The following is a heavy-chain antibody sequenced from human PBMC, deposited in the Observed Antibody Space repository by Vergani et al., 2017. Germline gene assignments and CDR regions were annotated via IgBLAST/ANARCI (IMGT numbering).Heavy chain of an antibody. Sequence: EVQLVESGGVVVQPGGSLRLSCAASGFTFDDYTMHWVRQAPGKGLEWVSLISWYGGSTYYADSAKGRFTISRDNSKNSLYLQMNSLRTDATALYYCAKGRDRIELDYWGQGTLVTVSS. CDR2: ISWYGGST. CDR1: GFTFDDYT. J-gene: IGHJ4*02. D-gene: IGHD3-16*02. V-gene: IGHV3-43*01. CDR3: AKGRDRIELDY.